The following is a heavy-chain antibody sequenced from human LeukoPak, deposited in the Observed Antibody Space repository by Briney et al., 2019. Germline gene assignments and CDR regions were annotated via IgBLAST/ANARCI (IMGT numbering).Heavy chain of an antibody. D-gene: IGHD3-22*01. Sequence: SETLSLTCTVSGGSISSGDYYWSWIRQPPGKGLEWIGYMYYSGSTYYNPSLKSRATISVDTSKNQFSLKLSSVTAADTAVYYCARPYYYNSRIDPWGQGTLVTVSS. CDR3: ARPYYYNSRIDP. J-gene: IGHJ5*02. CDR2: MYYSGST. CDR1: GGSISSGDYY. V-gene: IGHV4-30-4*01.